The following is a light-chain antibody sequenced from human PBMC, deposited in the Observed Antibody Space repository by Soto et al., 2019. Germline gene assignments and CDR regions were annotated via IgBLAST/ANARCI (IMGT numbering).Light chain of an antibody. CDR2: DVP. V-gene: IGLV2-14*03. CDR3: CSYTSSGTLV. Sequence: QSALTQPASVSGSPGQSITISCTGTSSDVGDYNLVSWYQQHPGKAPKVIIFDVPNRPSGVSNRCSGFKSGNTASLTISGLRAEDEADYYCCSYTSSGTLVFGGGTKLTVL. CDR1: SSDVGDYNL. J-gene: IGLJ2*01.